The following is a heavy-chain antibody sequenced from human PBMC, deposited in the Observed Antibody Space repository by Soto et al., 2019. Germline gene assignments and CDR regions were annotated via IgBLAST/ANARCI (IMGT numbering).Heavy chain of an antibody. D-gene: IGHD2-21*02. CDR3: ARGSSIVVVTAPSYFDL. CDR2: IKQDGSEK. J-gene: IGHJ2*01. Sequence: EVQLVESGGGLVQPGGSLRLSCAASGFTFSSYWMSWVRQAPGKGLEWVANIKQDGSEKYYVDSVKGRFTISRDNAKNSLYLQMNSLRAEDTAVYYCARGSSIVVVTAPSYFDLWGRGTLVTVSS. CDR1: GFTFSSYW. V-gene: IGHV3-7*03.